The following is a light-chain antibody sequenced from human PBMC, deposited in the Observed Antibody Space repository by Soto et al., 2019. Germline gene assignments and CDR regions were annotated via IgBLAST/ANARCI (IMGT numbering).Light chain of an antibody. CDR1: QSISTY. CDR2: AAS. CDR3: QQSYSTPLT. Sequence: DIQMTQSPSSLSASVGDRVTITCRASQSISTYLNWYQQKPGKAPKLLIYAASSLQSGVPSRFSGSGSRTDFTLTISRLQPEDSATYYCQQSYSTPLTCGGGTKVEIK. V-gene: IGKV1-39*01. J-gene: IGKJ4*01.